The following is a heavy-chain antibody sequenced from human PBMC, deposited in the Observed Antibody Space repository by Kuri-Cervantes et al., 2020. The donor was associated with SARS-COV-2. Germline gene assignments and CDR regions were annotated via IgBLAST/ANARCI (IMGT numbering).Heavy chain of an antibody. CDR2: ISAYNGNT. CDR3: ASSIYSYGTYYYYYYYMDV. V-gene: IGHV1-18*01. CDR1: GYTFTSYG. J-gene: IGHJ6*03. Sequence: ASVKVSCKASGYTFTSYGISWVRQAPGQGLEWMGWISAYNGNTNYAQKLQGRVTMTTDTSTSTAYMELRSLRSDDTAVYYCASSIYSYGTYYYYYYYMDVWGKGTTVTVSS. D-gene: IGHD5-18*01.